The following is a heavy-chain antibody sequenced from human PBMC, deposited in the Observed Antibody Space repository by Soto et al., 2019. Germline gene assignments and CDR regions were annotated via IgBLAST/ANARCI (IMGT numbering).Heavy chain of an antibody. CDR2: MNPNSGNT. V-gene: IGHV1-8*01. CDR1: GYTFTSYD. Sequence: ASVKVSCKASGYTFTSYDINWVRQATGQGLEWMGWMNPNSGNTGYAQKFQGRVTMTRNTSISTAYMELSSLRSEDTAVYYCASRYYDFWSGYYNHGAFDIWGQGTMVTVSS. CDR3: ASRYYDFWSGYYNHGAFDI. D-gene: IGHD3-3*01. J-gene: IGHJ3*02.